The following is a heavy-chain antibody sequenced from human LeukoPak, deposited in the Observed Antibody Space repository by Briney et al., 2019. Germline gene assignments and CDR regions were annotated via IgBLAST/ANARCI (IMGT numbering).Heavy chain of an antibody. V-gene: IGHV1-69*04. CDR1: GGTFSSYF. CDR2: IIPVYGRT. CDR3: ARGVDV. Sequence: ASVKVSCKAYGGTFSSYFISWVRQAPGQGLEWMGSIIPVYGRTNYSQKFQGRVTITADRTSSTAYMELSSLRSEDTAVYYCARGVDVWGKGTAVTVSS. J-gene: IGHJ6*04.